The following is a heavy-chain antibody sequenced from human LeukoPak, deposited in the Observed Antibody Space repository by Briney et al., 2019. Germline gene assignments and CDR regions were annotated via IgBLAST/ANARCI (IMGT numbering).Heavy chain of an antibody. CDR1: TYTFTSYS. CDR3: ARVRGLQYSGGYALEL. Sequence: ASVKLSCKASTYTFTSYSMSWVRQAPGQGPEWMGWISVYNGNTNHAQKFQDRVTMTTDTSTSTAYMELRSLRSDDTAVYYCARVRGLQYSGGYALELGGQETTVLVSS. CDR2: ISVYNGNT. D-gene: IGHD3-16*01. V-gene: IGHV1-18*01. J-gene: IGHJ3*01.